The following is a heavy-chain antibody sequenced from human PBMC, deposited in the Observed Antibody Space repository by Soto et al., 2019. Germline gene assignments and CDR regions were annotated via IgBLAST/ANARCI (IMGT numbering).Heavy chain of an antibody. CDR3: ARGRSYYDFWSGYYGYYYYYMDV. Sequence: SETLPHTCTVSGGSISSSSYCWGWIRKPPGKGLEWIGSIYYSGSTYYNPSLKSRVTISVDTSKNQFSLKLSSVTAADTAVYYCARGRSYYDFWSGYYGYYYYYMDVWGKGTTVTVSS. CDR2: IYYSGST. J-gene: IGHJ6*03. V-gene: IGHV4-39*01. CDR1: GGSISSSSYC. D-gene: IGHD3-3*01.